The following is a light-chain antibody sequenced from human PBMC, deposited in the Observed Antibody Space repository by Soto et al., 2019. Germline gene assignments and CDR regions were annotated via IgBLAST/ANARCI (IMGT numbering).Light chain of an antibody. V-gene: IGKV1-5*03. J-gene: IGKJ1*01. CDR2: KAS. Sequence: DIQMTQSPSTVSASVGDRVAITCRASQSISTYLAWYQQKPGKAPKLLIYKASSLESGVPSRFSGSGSGAEFTLTISSLQPDDFATYYCQQYNTYSRTFGQGTKVDI. CDR3: QQYNTYSRT. CDR1: QSISTY.